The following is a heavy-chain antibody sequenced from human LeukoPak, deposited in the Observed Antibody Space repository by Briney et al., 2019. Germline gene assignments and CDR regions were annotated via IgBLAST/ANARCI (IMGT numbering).Heavy chain of an antibody. CDR2: IYYSGST. CDR3: ARAPNPDFFDD. Sequence: SETLSLTCTVSGGSISSYYWSWIRQPPGKGLEWIGYIYYSGSTNYNPSLKSRVTISVDTSKNQFSLKLSSATAADTAVYYCARAPNPDFFDDWGQGTLVTVSS. D-gene: IGHD2-8*01. CDR1: GGSISSYY. J-gene: IGHJ4*02. V-gene: IGHV4-59*01.